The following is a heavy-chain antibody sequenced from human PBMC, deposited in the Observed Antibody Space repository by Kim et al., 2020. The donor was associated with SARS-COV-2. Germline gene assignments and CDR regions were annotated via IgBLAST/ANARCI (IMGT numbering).Heavy chain of an antibody. J-gene: IGHJ4*02. V-gene: IGHV3-33*06. Sequence: SVKGRLPISRDNSKNTLYLQMTSLRAEDTAVYYCAKAGYCSGGSCYNFDYWGQGTLVTVSS. D-gene: IGHD2-15*01. CDR3: AKAGYCSGGSCYNFDY.